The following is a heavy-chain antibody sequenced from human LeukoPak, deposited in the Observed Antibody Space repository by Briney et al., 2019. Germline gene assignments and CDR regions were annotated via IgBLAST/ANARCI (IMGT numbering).Heavy chain of an antibody. CDR1: GFTFDDYA. J-gene: IGHJ4*02. CDR3: ARDSSDTDSSGYYRHHYFDY. Sequence: HPGGSLRLSCAASGFTFDDYAMHWVRQAPGKGLEWVSGISWNSGSIGYADSVKGRFTISRDNSKNTLYLQMNSLRAEDTAVYYCARDSSDTDSSGYYRHHYFDYWGQGTLVTVSS. D-gene: IGHD3-22*01. V-gene: IGHV3-9*01. CDR2: ISWNSGSI.